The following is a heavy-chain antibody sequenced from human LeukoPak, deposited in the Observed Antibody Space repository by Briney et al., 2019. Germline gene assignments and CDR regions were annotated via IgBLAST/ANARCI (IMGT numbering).Heavy chain of an antibody. Sequence: GGSLRLSCAASGFTFSNAWMSWVRQAPGKGLEWGGRIKSKTDGGTTDYAAPVKGRFTISRDDSKNTLYLQMNSLKTEDTAVYYCTTDRYSLYYFDYWGQGTLVTVSS. D-gene: IGHD2-21*01. CDR2: IKSKTDGGTT. CDR1: GFTFSNAW. V-gene: IGHV3-15*01. CDR3: TTDRYSLYYFDY. J-gene: IGHJ4*02.